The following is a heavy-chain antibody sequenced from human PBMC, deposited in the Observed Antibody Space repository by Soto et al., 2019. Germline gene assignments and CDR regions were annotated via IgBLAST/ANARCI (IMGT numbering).Heavy chain of an antibody. Sequence: GASVKVSCNASGGTFSSYAISWVRQAPGQGHKWMGGIIPIFGTANYAQKFQGRVTITAAKSTSTAYMELSSLRSEDTAVYYCASGYCSSTSCYGNAFDIWGQGTMVTVSS. V-gene: IGHV1-69*06. D-gene: IGHD2-2*03. CDR3: ASGYCSSTSCYGNAFDI. CDR1: GGTFSSYA. J-gene: IGHJ3*02. CDR2: IIPIFGTA.